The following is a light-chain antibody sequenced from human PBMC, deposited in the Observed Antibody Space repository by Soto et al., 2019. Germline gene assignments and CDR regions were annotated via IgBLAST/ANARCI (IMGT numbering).Light chain of an antibody. J-gene: IGLJ2*01. V-gene: IGLV2-8*01. CDR1: SSDVGGYDY. CDR2: DVT. Sequence: QSALTQPPSASGSPGQSVAISCTGTSSDVGGYDYVSWFQQNPGKAPKLMIYDVTKRPSGVPDRFSGSKSGNTASLTVSGLQAEDEAYYYCASYGGYYVVFGGGTQLTV. CDR3: ASYGGYYVV.